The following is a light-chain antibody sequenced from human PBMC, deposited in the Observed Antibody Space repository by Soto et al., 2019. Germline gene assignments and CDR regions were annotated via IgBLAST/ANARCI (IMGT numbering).Light chain of an antibody. CDR2: AAS. V-gene: IGKV1-39*01. CDR1: QSITSY. CDR3: QETYSSLT. J-gene: IGKJ4*01. Sequence: DIQMTQSPFSLSASVGDTVTITCRASQSITSYLNWYQQKPGKAPKLLIYAASSLHTGVPSRFSCSGFGTDFTLTISSLQPEDFATYVGQETYSSLTFGGGTKVDIK.